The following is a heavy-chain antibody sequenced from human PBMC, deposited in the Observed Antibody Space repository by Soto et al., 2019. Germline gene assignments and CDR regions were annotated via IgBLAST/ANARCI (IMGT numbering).Heavy chain of an antibody. CDR1: GFTFSSYW. D-gene: IGHD3-10*01. J-gene: IGHJ6*02. V-gene: IGHV3-74*01. Sequence: EVQLVESGGGLVQPGGSLRLSCAASGFTFSSYWMHWLRQAPGKVLVWISRIIRDVSSTNYADSVKGRFTISRDNAKNKLYRERNSQRAVDKSVYFCGRGGSGIYCMDIWGQGTTVTVSS. CDR3: GRGGSGIYCMDI. CDR2: IIRDVSST.